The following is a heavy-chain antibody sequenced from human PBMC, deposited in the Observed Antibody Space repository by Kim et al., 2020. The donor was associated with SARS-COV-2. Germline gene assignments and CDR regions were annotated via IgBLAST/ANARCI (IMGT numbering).Heavy chain of an antibody. CDR2: IKQDGSEK. J-gene: IGHJ6*02. CDR1: GFTFSSYW. V-gene: IGHV3-7*01. Sequence: GGSLRLSCAASGFTFSSYWMSWVRQAPGKGLEWVANIKQDGSEKYYVDSVKGRFTISRDNAKNSLYLQMNSLRAEDTAVYYCARVGLGITFGGVITMNYYYYGMDVWGQGPTVTVSS. D-gene: IGHD3-16*02. CDR3: ARVGLGITFGGVITMNYYYYGMDV.